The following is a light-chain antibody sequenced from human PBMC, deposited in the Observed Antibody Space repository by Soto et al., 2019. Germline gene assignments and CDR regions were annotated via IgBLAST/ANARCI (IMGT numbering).Light chain of an antibody. J-gene: IGLJ2*01. V-gene: IGLV7-46*01. CDR2: DTS. CDR1: TGAVTNGHY. CDR3: LLSFSGLEV. Sequence: QAVVTQEPSLSVSPGGTVTLTCGSSTGAVTNGHYPYWFQQRPGQAPRTLISDTSNRHSWTPARFSGSLLGGKAALTLSGAQPEDEADYYCLLSFSGLEVFGGGTKLTVL.